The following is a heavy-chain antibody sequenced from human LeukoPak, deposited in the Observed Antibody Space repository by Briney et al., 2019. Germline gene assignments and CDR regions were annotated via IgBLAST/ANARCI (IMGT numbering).Heavy chain of an antibody. CDR2: IYYSGST. CDR3: ARLGIVVVPAATFFDY. V-gene: IGHV4-39*01. J-gene: IGHJ4*02. D-gene: IGHD2-2*01. CDR1: GGSISSSSYY. Sequence: SETLSLTCTVSGGSISSSSYYWGWIRQPPGKGLEWIGSIYYSGSTYYNPSLKSRFTISVDTSKTQFSLKLSSVTAADTAVYYCARLGIVVVPAATFFDYWGQGTLVTVSS.